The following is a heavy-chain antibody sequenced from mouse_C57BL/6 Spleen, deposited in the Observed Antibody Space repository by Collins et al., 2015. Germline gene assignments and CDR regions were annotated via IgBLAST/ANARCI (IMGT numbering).Heavy chain of an antibody. CDR3: ARDNSGAEYFDY. V-gene: IGHV1-52*01. CDR1: GYTFTSYW. CDR2: IDPSDSET. J-gene: IGHJ2*01. Sequence: QVQLQQPGAELVRPGSSVKLSCKASGYTFTSYWMHWVKQRSIQGLEWIGNIDPSDSETHYNQKFKDKATLTVDKSSSTAYMQLSSLTSEDSAVYFCARDNSGAEYFDYWGQGTTLTVSS. D-gene: IGHD3-2*02.